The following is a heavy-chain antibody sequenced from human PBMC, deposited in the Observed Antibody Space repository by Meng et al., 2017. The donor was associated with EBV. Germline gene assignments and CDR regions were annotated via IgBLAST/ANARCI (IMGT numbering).Heavy chain of an antibody. V-gene: IGHV4-61*01. D-gene: IGHD4-11*01. J-gene: IGHJ5*02. Sequence: QVQLQESGPGLVKPSATLSITCTVSGGSVNNESYYSGWIRQPPGKGLEYIGYIYYTGSTNYNSSLKSRVTISLDKSKNQFSLKLTSLTAADTAIYYCARGDYTNYPRWFDPWGQGTLVTVSS. CDR3: ARGDYTNYPRWFDP. CDR2: IYYTGST. CDR1: GGSVNNESYY.